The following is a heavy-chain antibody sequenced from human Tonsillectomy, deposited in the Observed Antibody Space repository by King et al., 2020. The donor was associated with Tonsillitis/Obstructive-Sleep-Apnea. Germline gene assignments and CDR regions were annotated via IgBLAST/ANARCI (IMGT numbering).Heavy chain of an antibody. Sequence: VQLVESGGGLVQPGGSLRLSCAASGITFSSYAMSWVRQAPGKGLEWVSPIIGGGGSTYYADSGKGRLTISRDNSKNTLYLQMNSLRAEDTAVYYCAKAMVQGIIITIFDYWGQGTLVTVSS. CDR3: AKAMVQGIIITIFDY. CDR2: IIGGGGST. V-gene: IGHV3-23*04. D-gene: IGHD3-10*01. J-gene: IGHJ4*02. CDR1: GITFSSYA.